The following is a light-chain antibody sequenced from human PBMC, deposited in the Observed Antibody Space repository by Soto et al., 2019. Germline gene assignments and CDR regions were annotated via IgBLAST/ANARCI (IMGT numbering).Light chain of an antibody. CDR1: QSLLHSNGYNY. Sequence: DIVMTQSPLSLPVTPGEPASISCRSSQSLLHSNGYNYLDWYLQKPGQSPQLLIYFGSNRASGVPDRFSGSGSGTDFTLKISRVEAEDVGVYYCMQALQTPRFGQGTKLEIK. CDR2: FGS. V-gene: IGKV2-28*01. CDR3: MQALQTPR. J-gene: IGKJ2*03.